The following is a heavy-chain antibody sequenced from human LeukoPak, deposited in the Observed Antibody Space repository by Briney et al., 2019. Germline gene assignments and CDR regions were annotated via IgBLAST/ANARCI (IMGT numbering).Heavy chain of an antibody. Sequence: KPSETLSLTCTVSGGSISSSSYYWGWIRQPPGKGLEWIGSIYYSGSTYYNPSLKSRATISVDTSKNQFSLKLSSVTAADTAVYYCARDAYYDFWSGYFYYMDVWGKGTTVTVSS. CDR1: GGSISSSSYY. CDR3: ARDAYYDFWSGYFYYMDV. D-gene: IGHD3-3*01. V-gene: IGHV4-39*07. J-gene: IGHJ6*03. CDR2: IYYSGST.